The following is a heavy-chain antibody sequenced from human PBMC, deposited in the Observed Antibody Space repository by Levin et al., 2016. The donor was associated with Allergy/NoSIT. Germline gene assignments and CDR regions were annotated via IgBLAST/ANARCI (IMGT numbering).Heavy chain of an antibody. CDR3: ARALGYSYGSNWFDP. D-gene: IGHD5-18*01. CDR1: GFTVSSNY. V-gene: IGHV3-66*01. J-gene: IGHJ5*02. CDR2: IYSGGST. Sequence: GGSLRLSCAASGFTVSSNYMSWVRQAPGKGLEWVSVIYSGGSTYYADSVKGRFTISRDNSKNTLYLQMNSLRAEDTAVYYCARALGYSYGSNWFDPWGQGTLVTVSS.